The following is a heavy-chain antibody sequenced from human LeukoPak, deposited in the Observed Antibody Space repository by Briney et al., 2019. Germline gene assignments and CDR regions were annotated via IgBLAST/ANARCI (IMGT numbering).Heavy chain of an antibody. V-gene: IGHV3-30*02. D-gene: IGHD1-26*01. CDR2: IRYDGSNK. J-gene: IGHJ4*02. CDR1: GFTFSSYG. CDR3: AKIQGPTILWDYFDY. Sequence: PGGSLRLSCAASGFTFSSYGMHWVRQAPGKGLEWVAFIRYDGSNKYYADSVKGRFTISRDNSKNTPYLQMNSLRAEDTAVYYCAKIQGPTILWDYFDYWGQGTLITVSS.